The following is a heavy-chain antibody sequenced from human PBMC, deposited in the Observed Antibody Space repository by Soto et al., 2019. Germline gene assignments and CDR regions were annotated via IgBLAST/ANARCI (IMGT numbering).Heavy chain of an antibody. CDR3: AKVMVKNWLDP. V-gene: IGHV3-23*01. D-gene: IGHD5-18*01. Sequence: GGSLRLSCAASGFTFSSYAMSWVRQAPGKGLELVSAISGSGGSTYYADSVKGRFTISRDNAKNTLYLQMSSLRAEDTAVYYCAKVMVKNWLDPWGQGTLVTVSS. CDR1: GFTFSSYA. CDR2: ISGSGGST. J-gene: IGHJ5*02.